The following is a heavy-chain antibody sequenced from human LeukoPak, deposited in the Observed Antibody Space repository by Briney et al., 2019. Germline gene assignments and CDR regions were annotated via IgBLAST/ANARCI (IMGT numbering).Heavy chain of an antibody. V-gene: IGHV3-21*01. Sequence: GGSLRLSCAASGFTFSSYSMNWVRQAPGKGLEWVSSISSSSSYIYYADSVKGRFTISRDSAKNSLYLQMNSLRAEDTAVYYCARVGSAGWNLKDFDYWGQGTLVTVSS. CDR1: GFTFSSYS. D-gene: IGHD1-1*01. J-gene: IGHJ4*02. CDR2: ISSSSSYI. CDR3: ARVGSAGWNLKDFDY.